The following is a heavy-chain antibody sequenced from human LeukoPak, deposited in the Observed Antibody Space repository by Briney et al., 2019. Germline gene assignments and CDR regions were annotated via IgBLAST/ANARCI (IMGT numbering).Heavy chain of an antibody. CDR3: AKDRSSGWYSFQH. CDR2: ISNNGGIT. D-gene: IGHD6-19*01. Sequence: PGGSLRISCSASGFTFSSFAMHWVRQAPGKGLEFVSAISNNGGITYYADSVKGRFTISRDNSKNTLYLQMNSLRPEDTAVYYCAKDRSSGWYSFQHWGQGTLVSVSS. CDR1: GFTFSSFA. J-gene: IGHJ1*01. V-gene: IGHV3-64*04.